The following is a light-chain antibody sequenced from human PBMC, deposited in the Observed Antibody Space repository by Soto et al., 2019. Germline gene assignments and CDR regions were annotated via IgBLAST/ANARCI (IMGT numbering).Light chain of an antibody. V-gene: IGKV1-39*01. Sequence: DIRMTQSPSSLSASVGDRVIITCRASQSIIGYLNWSQQKPGKAPNLLIFAESNLQSGVPSSFSDSGYGTDFALTIRSLQREDFATYFCQQSYRTPLTFGGGTNVEIK. CDR3: QQSYRTPLT. CDR1: QSIIGY. CDR2: AES. J-gene: IGKJ4*01.